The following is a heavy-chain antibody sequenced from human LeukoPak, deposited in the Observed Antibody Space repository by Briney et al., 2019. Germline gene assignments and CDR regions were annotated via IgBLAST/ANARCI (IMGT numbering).Heavy chain of an antibody. CDR2: VSYDGSK. J-gene: IGHJ4*02. CDR1: GFTFSSYG. V-gene: IGHV3-30*18. D-gene: IGHD2-21*01. Sequence: PGRSLRLSCAASGFTFSSYGMHWVRQAPGKGLEWVAVVSYDGSKYYADSVKGRFTISRDNSKNTLYLQMSSLRAEDTAVYYCAKDLNRGLPDYWGQGTLVTVSS. CDR3: AKDLNRGLPDY.